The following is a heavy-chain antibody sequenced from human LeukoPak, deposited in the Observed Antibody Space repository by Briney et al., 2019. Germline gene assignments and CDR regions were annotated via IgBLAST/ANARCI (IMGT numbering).Heavy chain of an antibody. CDR3: AKTIIVAATGGFDY. J-gene: IGHJ4*02. V-gene: IGHV3-23*01. CDR1: GFTFSSYA. Sequence: PGGSLRLSCAASGFTFSSYATFSHYAMSWVRQAPGKGLERVSFISDSGRSTHYADSVRGRFTISRDNSKNTLYLQMNSLRAEDTAVYYCAKTIIVAATGGFDYWGQGTLVTVFS. D-gene: IGHD1-26*01. CDR2: ISDSGRST.